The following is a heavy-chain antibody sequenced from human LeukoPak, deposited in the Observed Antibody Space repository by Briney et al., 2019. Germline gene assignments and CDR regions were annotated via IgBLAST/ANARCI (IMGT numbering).Heavy chain of an antibody. CDR1: GGSISSYY. D-gene: IGHD3-22*01. CDR3: ARESWGYDISGYLFYFDY. V-gene: IGHV4-4*07. Sequence: SETLSLTCTVSGGSISSYYWSWIRQPAGKGLEWIGRIYTSGSTNYNPSLKSRVTISVDKSKNQFSLKLSSVTAADTAVYYCARESWGYDISGYLFYFDYWGQGTLVTVSS. J-gene: IGHJ4*02. CDR2: IYTSGST.